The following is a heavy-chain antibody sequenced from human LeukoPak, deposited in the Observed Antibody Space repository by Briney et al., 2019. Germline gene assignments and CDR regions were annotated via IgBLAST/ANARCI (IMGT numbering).Heavy chain of an antibody. CDR1: GYTFTGYY. J-gene: IGHJ4*02. Sequence: ASVKVSCKASGYTFTGYYTHWVRQAPGQGLEWMGWINPNSGGTNYAQKFQGRVTMTRDTSISTAYMELSRLRSDDTAVYYCARSRVRFLEWLLFYWGQGTLVTVSS. CDR2: INPNSGGT. CDR3: ARSRVRFLEWLLFY. V-gene: IGHV1-2*02. D-gene: IGHD3-3*01.